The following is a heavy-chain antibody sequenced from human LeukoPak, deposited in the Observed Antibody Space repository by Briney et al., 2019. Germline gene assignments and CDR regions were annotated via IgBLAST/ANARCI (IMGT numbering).Heavy chain of an antibody. CDR1: GGSFSGYY. CDR3: ARTTEGGYTYGYFYYYYMDV. V-gene: IGHV4-34*01. J-gene: IGHJ6*03. CDR2: INPSRNT. Sequence: PSETLSLTCAVFGGSFSGYYWNWIRQPPGKGLEWIGQINPSRNTNYNPSLKSRVTISVDTSKNQFSLKLSSVTAADTAVYYCARTTEGGYTYGYFYYYYMDVWGKGTTVTISS. D-gene: IGHD5-18*01.